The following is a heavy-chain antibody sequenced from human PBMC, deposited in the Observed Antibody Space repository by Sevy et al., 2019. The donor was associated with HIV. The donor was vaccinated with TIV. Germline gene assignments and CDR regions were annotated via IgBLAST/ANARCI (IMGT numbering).Heavy chain of an antibody. Sequence: GGSLRLSCAASGFTFSSYGMHWVRQAPGKGLEWVAFIRYDGSNKYYVDSVKGRFTISRDNSKNTLYLQMNSLRAEDTAVYYCAKGYNDYIWGSYRDYFDYWGQGTLVTVSS. V-gene: IGHV3-30*02. D-gene: IGHD3-16*02. CDR3: AKGYNDYIWGSYRDYFDY. J-gene: IGHJ4*02. CDR1: GFTFSSYG. CDR2: IRYDGSNK.